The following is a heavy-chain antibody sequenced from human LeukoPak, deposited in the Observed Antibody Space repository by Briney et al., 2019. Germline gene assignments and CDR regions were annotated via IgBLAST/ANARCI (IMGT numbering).Heavy chain of an antibody. J-gene: IGHJ4*02. Sequence: GGSLRLSCAASGFTFSSYSMNWVRQAPGKGLEWISYISSSGSTINYADSVKGRFTISRDSAKNSLYLQMNSLRAEDTALYYCAREVSEGFDFWGQGTLVTVSS. CDR3: AREVSEGFDF. D-gene: IGHD3-22*01. CDR1: GFTFSSYS. CDR2: ISSSGSTI. V-gene: IGHV3-48*01.